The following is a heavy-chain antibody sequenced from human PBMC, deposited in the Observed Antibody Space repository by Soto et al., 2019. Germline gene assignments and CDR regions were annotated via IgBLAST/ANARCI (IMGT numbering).Heavy chain of an antibody. CDR2: IWYDGSNK. D-gene: IGHD6-13*01. CDR1: GFTFSSYG. J-gene: IGHJ4*02. Sequence: QVQLVESGGGVVQPGRSLRLSCAASGFTFSSYGMHWVRQAPGKGLEWVAVIWYDGSNKDYADSVKGRFTISRDNSKNTLYLQMNSLRAEDTAVYYCARGCPYSSSWFCHFDYWGQGTLVTVSS. V-gene: IGHV3-33*01. CDR3: ARGCPYSSSWFCHFDY.